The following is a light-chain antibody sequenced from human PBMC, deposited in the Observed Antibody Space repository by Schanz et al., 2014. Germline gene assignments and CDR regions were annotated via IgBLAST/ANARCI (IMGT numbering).Light chain of an antibody. Sequence: EVVLTQSPATLSLSPGERATLSCRASQSVSNYLAWYQQKPGQAPRLLIYEAFKRATGIPARFSGSGSGTDFTLTISRLEPEEFAVYYCQHYSLSPLFGQGTKVDI. J-gene: IGKJ1*01. CDR3: QHYSLSPL. V-gene: IGKV3-11*01. CDR1: QSVSNY. CDR2: EAF.